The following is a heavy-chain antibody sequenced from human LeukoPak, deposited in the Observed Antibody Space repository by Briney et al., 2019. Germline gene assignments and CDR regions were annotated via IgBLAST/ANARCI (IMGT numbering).Heavy chain of an antibody. CDR1: GFTFTSSA. CDR3: ASGEAYYDFWSGYKAFDY. J-gene: IGHJ4*02. Sequence: SVKVSCKASGFTFTSSAMQWVRQARGQRLEWIGWIVVGSGNTNYAQKFQERVTITRDMSTSTAYMELSSPRSEDAAVYYCASGEAYYDFWSGYKAFDYWGQGTLVTVSS. CDR2: IVVGSGNT. V-gene: IGHV1-58*02. D-gene: IGHD3-3*01.